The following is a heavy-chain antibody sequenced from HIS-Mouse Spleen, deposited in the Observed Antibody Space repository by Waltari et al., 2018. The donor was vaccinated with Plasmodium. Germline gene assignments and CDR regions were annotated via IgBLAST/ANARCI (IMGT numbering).Heavy chain of an antibody. Sequence: QVQLVQSGAEGKRPRASVKVSCKASGYTFSSYGNSWVRQAPGQGLEWMGWISGYNGNTSYAQKVQGRVTMTTDTSTSTADMELRSLRSDDTAVYYCARLLPWVHGHFDYWGQGTLVTVSS. CDR3: ARLLPWVHGHFDY. V-gene: IGHV1-18*01. D-gene: IGHD1-26*01. J-gene: IGHJ4*02. CDR2: ISGYNGNT. CDR1: GYTFSSYG.